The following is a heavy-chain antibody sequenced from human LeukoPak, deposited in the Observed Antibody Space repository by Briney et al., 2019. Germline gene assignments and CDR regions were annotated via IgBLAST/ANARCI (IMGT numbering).Heavy chain of an antibody. Sequence: GGSLRLSCSASGFTFSSYAMHWVRQAPGKGLEYASAISSTGGSTYYADSVKGRFTISRDNSKNTLYLQMSSLRAEDTSVYYCVKAPRTTVFGFDIWGQGTMVTVSS. V-gene: IGHV3-64D*09. CDR3: VKAPRTTVFGFDI. J-gene: IGHJ3*02. CDR1: GFTFSSYA. CDR2: ISSTGGST. D-gene: IGHD4-11*01.